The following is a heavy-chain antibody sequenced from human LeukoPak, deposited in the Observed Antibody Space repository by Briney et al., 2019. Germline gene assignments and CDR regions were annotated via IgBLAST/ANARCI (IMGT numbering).Heavy chain of an antibody. CDR2: FDPEDGET. D-gene: IGHD6-19*01. V-gene: IGHV1-24*01. CDR3: ATDQSSGWKSYWYFDL. Sequence: ASVKVSCKVSGYTLTELSMHWVRQAPGKGLEWMGGFDPEDGETIYAQKFQGRVTMTEDTSTDTAYMELSSLRSEDTAVYYCATDQSSGWKSYWYFDLWGQGTLVTVSS. J-gene: IGHJ2*01. CDR1: GYTLTELS.